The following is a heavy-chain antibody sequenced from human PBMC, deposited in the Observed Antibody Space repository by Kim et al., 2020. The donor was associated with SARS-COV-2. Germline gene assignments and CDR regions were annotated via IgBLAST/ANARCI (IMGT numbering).Heavy chain of an antibody. D-gene: IGHD2-15*01. CDR3: ASYSEHTGFDP. V-gene: IGHV1-8*01. Sequence: GYAQKFQGRVTMTRNTSISTAYMELSSLRSEDTAVYYCASYSEHTGFDPWGQGTLVTVSS. J-gene: IGHJ5*02.